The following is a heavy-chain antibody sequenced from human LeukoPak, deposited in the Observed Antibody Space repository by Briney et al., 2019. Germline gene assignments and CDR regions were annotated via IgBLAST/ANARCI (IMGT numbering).Heavy chain of an antibody. CDR3: ARDYHTYGDYHAFDF. V-gene: IGHV3-21*01. Sequence: EGSLRLSCTVSGFTVSSNSMSWVRQAPGKGLEWVSSILTSSTYIYYADSVKGRFTISRDNAKNSLYLQMNSLRAEDTAVYYCARDYHTYGDYHAFDFWGQGTTVTVSS. CDR1: GFTVSSNS. D-gene: IGHD4-17*01. J-gene: IGHJ3*01. CDR2: ILTSSTYI.